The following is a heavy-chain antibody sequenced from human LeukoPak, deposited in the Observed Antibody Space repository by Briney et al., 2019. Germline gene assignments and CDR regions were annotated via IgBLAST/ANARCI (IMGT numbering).Heavy chain of an antibody. D-gene: IGHD1-26*01. V-gene: IGHV4-59*08. CDR2: MSYSAST. CDR1: GVSIISYY. CDR3: ARHGGSYSFDY. J-gene: IGHJ4*02. Sequence: SETLSLTCTVSGVSIISYYWSWIRQPPGKGLEWIGYMSYSASTDYNPSLKSRVTISLDTSKNQFSLKLSSVTAADTAVYYCARHGGSYSFDYWGQGTLVTVSS.